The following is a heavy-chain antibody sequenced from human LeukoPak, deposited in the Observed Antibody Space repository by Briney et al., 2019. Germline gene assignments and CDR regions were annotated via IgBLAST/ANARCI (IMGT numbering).Heavy chain of an antibody. V-gene: IGHV4-59*12. CDR1: GGSISSYY. CDR2: IYHSGIT. D-gene: IGHD3-22*01. CDR3: AGTLYDSGGYYSYGAFDV. J-gene: IGHJ3*01. Sequence: SETLSLTCTVSGGSISSYYWSWIRQPTGKGLEWIGFIYHSGITNYNPSLKRRVTISVDKSKNQVSLKLSSVTAADTAVYYCAGTLYDSGGYYSYGAFDVWGQGTMVTVSS.